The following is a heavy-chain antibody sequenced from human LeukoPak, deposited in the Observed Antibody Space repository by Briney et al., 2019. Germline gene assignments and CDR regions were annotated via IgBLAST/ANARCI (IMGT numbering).Heavy chain of an antibody. J-gene: IGHJ3*02. Sequence: PSETLSLTCTVSGGSISSDNYYWSWIRQHPGKGLEWIGYIYYSGNTYYNPSLKSRVTISVDTSKNQFSLKLSSVTAADTAVYYCARKGIYGSGSRPFDIWGQGTMVTVSS. CDR1: GGSISSDNYY. D-gene: IGHD3-10*01. CDR2: IYYSGNT. CDR3: ARKGIYGSGSRPFDI. V-gene: IGHV4-31*03.